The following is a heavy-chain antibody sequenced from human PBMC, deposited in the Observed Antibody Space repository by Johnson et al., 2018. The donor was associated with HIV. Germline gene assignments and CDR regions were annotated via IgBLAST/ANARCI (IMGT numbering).Heavy chain of an antibody. D-gene: IGHD2-21*01. CDR1: GFTFSSYA. Sequence: EQLVVSGGGVVQPGRSLRLSCAASGFTFSSYAMHWVRQAPGKGLEWVSAISGSGGSTYYADSVKGRFTISRDNSKNTLYLQMNSLRAEDTAVYYCAKANTYCGGDCYQADAFDIWGQGTMVTVSS. CDR3: AKANTYCGGDCYQADAFDI. CDR2: ISGSGGST. V-gene: IGHV3-23*04. J-gene: IGHJ3*02.